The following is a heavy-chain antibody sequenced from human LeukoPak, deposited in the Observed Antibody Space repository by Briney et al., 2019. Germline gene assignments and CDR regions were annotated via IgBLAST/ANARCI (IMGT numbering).Heavy chain of an antibody. CDR3: AKSLTGSEYYDFWSGYYGKHPGPYYYMDV. CDR1: GFTFSSYG. J-gene: IGHJ6*03. Sequence: SGGSLRLSCAASGFTFSSYGMSWVRQAPGKGLEWVSAISGSGGSTYYADSVKGRFTISRDNSKNTLYLQMNSLRAEDTAVYYCAKSLTGSEYYDFWSGYYGKHPGPYYYMDVWGKGTTVTVSS. V-gene: IGHV3-23*01. CDR2: ISGSGGST. D-gene: IGHD3-3*01.